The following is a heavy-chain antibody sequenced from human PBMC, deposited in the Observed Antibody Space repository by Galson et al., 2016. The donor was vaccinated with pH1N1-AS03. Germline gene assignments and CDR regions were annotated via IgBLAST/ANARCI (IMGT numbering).Heavy chain of an antibody. V-gene: IGHV3-30*18. Sequence: SLRLSCAASGFTISNFGMLWVRQAPGQGLEWVAIISFDGTNKYYADSVKGRFSISRDNSKNTLFLQMSALRAEDTAVYYCANDFNYDFWSGYSFYWGTAAL. D-gene: IGHD3/OR15-3a*01. CDR1: GFTISNFG. J-gene: IGHJ4*03. CDR3: ANDFNYDFWSGYSFY. CDR2: ISFDGTNK.